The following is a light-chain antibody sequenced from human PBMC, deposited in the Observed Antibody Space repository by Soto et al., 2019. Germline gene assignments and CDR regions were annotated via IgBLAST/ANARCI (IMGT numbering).Light chain of an antibody. Sequence: SLSPRERATLSCRASQSVSPNYLGPYQQTPRQARRLLIYGVHSRATGITDRCSGSGSGTDFTLTISRVEHEDSAVYYCQQYGSSAWTFGQGTKVDIK. CDR3: QQYGSSAWT. V-gene: IGKV3-20*01. CDR1: QSVSPNY. J-gene: IGKJ1*01. CDR2: GVH.